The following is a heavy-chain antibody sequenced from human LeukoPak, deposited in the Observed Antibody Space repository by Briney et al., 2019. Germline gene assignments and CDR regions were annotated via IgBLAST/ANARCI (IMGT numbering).Heavy chain of an antibody. D-gene: IGHD3-10*01. CDR1: GFTFSSYE. CDR3: ATDGTPLRVGEVFFDN. CDR2: ISDSGTTI. J-gene: IGHJ4*02. V-gene: IGHV3-48*03. Sequence: PGGSLRLSCAASGFTFSSYEMNWVRQAPGRELEWISYISYISDSGTTIYYADSVKGRFTISRDDAKNSVYLQMNSLRGEDTVVYYCATDGTPLRVGEVFFDNWGQGTLVTVSS.